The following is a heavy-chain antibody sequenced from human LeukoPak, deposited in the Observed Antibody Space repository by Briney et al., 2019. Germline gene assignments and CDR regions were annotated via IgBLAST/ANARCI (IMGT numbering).Heavy chain of an antibody. CDR1: GFTFSSYA. D-gene: IGHD6-19*01. J-gene: IGHJ6*03. Sequence: LRLSCAASGFTFSSYAMGWVRQAPGKGLEWIGEVNQSGSTNYNPSLKSRVTISVDRSKNQFSLKLSSVTAADTAVYYCARSLAASSFYMDVWGKGTTVTVSS. V-gene: IGHV4-34*09. CDR3: ARSLAASSFYMDV. CDR2: VNQSGST.